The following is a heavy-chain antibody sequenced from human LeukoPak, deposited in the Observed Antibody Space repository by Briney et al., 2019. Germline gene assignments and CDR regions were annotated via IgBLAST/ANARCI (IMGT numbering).Heavy chain of an antibody. V-gene: IGHV4-59*01. D-gene: IGHD3-22*01. J-gene: IGHJ4*02. Sequence: PSETLSLTCTVSGGSISSYYWSWIRQPPGKGLEWIGYIYYSGSTNYNPSLKSRVTISVDTSKNQFSLKLRSVTAADTAVYYCARVRLDYYDSSDFYRGVFDYWGQGTLVTVSS. CDR3: ARVRLDYYDSSDFYRGVFDY. CDR2: IYYSGST. CDR1: GGSISSYY.